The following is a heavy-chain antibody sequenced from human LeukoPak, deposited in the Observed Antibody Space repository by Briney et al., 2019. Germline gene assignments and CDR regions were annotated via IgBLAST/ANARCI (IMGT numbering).Heavy chain of an antibody. CDR3: AKGPWYQLLPPDC. V-gene: IGHV3-30*18. J-gene: IGHJ4*02. D-gene: IGHD2-2*01. CDR2: ISYDEGDE. CDR1: GFTFNRHG. Sequence: GRSLRLSCAASGFTFNRHGMHWVRQAPGKGLEWVAAISYDEGDEYYTDSVKGRFTISRDNSKNTLYLQMNSLRVDDTAVYYCAKGPWYQLLPPDCWGQGNLVTVSS.